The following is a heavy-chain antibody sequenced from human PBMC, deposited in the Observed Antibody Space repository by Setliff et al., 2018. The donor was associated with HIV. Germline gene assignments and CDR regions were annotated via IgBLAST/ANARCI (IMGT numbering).Heavy chain of an antibody. V-gene: IGHV3-23*01. CDR3: AKGFNWGSYYFDY. CDR2: ISGSGSAT. J-gene: IGHJ4*02. D-gene: IGHD7-27*01. Sequence: PGGSLRLSCEASGFIFSSHAMSWVRQVPGKGLELIAVISGSGSATTYADSVAGRFTVSRDNSENMMYLQMGSLRVDDTAIYYCAKGFNWGSYYFDYWGQGTLVTVSS. CDR1: GFIFSSHA.